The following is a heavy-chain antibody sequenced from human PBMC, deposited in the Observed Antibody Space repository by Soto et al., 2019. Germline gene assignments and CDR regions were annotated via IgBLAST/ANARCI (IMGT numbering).Heavy chain of an antibody. D-gene: IGHD7-27*01. Sequence: PSETLSLTCAVYGGSFSGYYWSWIRQPPGKGLEWIGEINHSGSTNYNPSLKSRVTISVDTSKNQFSLKLSSVTAADTAVYYCARTRWSIKWGVDYWGQGTLVTSP. J-gene: IGHJ4*02. CDR2: INHSGST. V-gene: IGHV4-34*01. CDR3: ARTRWSIKWGVDY. CDR1: GGSFSGYY.